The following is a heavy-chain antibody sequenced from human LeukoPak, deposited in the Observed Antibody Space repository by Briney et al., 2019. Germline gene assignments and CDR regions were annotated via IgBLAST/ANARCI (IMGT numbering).Heavy chain of an antibody. Sequence: GESLKISCKGSGYSFTSYWIGWVRQMPGKGLEWMGIIYPGDSDTRYSPSFQGQVTISADKSISTAYLQWSSLKASDTAMYYCARHRVPEFQRQLDAFDIWGQGTMVTVSS. CDR2: IYPGDSDT. J-gene: IGHJ3*02. CDR1: GYSFTSYW. CDR3: ARHRVPEFQRQLDAFDI. V-gene: IGHV5-51*01. D-gene: IGHD5-18*01.